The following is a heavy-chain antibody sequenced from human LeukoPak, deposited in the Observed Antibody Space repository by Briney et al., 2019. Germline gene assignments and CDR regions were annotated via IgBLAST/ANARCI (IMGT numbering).Heavy chain of an antibody. D-gene: IGHD2-2*02. Sequence: ASVKVSCKASGGTFSSYAISWVRQAPGQGLEWMGGIIPIFGTANYAQKFQGRVTITTDESMSTAYMELSSLRSEDTAVYYCARGNPRNRDNGVVSAAIPLEYWAQGTLVRVSS. CDR2: IIPIFGTA. CDR1: GGTFSSYA. J-gene: IGHJ4*02. V-gene: IGHV1-69*05. CDR3: ARGNPRNRDNGVVSAAIPLEY.